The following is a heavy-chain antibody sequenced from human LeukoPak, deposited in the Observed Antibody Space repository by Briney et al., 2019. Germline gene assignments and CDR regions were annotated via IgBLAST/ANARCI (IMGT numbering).Heavy chain of an antibody. D-gene: IGHD2-2*01. CDR3: ARVENYCSSTSCYSEFDY. CDR2: INAGHGNT. Sequence: ASVKVSCKASGYTFTSYAIQWVRQAPGQRLEWMGWINAGHGNTKYSQNFQGRVTMTRDTSISTAYMELSRLRSDDTAVYYCARVENYCSSTSCYSEFDYWGQGTLVTVSS. V-gene: IGHV1-3*01. CDR1: GYTFTSYA. J-gene: IGHJ4*02.